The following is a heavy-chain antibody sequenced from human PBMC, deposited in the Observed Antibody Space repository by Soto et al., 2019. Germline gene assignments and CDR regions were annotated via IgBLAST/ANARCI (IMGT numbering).Heavy chain of an antibody. V-gene: IGHV3-74*01. CDR3: ARVNNWNYPVDY. Sequence: GGSLRLSCAASGFTFSRFWMHWVRQAPGKGLAWVSRINRDGSNTGYADTVKGRFTISRDNAKSTLDLQMHSLTAEDTAGYYCARVNNWNYPVDYWGQGTLVTVSS. CDR1: GFTFSRFW. J-gene: IGHJ4*02. D-gene: IGHD1-7*01. CDR2: INRDGSNT.